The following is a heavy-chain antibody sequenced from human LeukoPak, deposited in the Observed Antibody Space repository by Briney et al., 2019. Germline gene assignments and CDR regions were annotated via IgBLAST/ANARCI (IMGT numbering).Heavy chain of an antibody. CDR1: GFTFSSYT. Sequence: GGSLRLSCAASGFTFSSYTMSWVRQAPGKGLEWVSAISGSGGRTYYADSVKGRFTISRDNSKNTLYLQMNSLRAEDTAVYYCAPDGPGYYFDYWGQGTLVTVSS. V-gene: IGHV3-23*01. CDR3: APDGPGYYFDY. D-gene: IGHD3-10*01. CDR2: ISGSGGRT. J-gene: IGHJ4*02.